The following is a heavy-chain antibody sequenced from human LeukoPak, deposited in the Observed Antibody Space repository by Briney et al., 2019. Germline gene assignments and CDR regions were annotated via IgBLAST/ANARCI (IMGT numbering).Heavy chain of an antibody. CDR1: GYTFTGYY. J-gene: IGHJ4*02. D-gene: IGHD3-22*01. CDR3: ATTSGYYYYYFDY. Sequence: ASVKVSCKASGYTFTGYYMHWVRQAPGQGLEWMGRVNPNSGGTNYAQKFQGRVTMTRDTSIGTAYMELSRLRSDDTAVYYCATTSGYYYYYFDYWGQGTLVTVSS. V-gene: IGHV1-2*06. CDR2: VNPNSGGT.